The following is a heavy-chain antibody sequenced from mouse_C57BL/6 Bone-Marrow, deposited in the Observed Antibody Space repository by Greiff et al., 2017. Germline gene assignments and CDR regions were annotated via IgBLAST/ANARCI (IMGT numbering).Heavy chain of an antibody. CDR1: GYTFTSYW. CDR3: ARPYYGPMDY. CDR2: IDPSDSYT. Sequence: VKLQESGAELVRPGTSVKLSCKASGYTFTSYWMHWVKQRPGQGLEWIGVIDPSDSYTNYNQKFKGKATLTVDTSSSTAYMQLSSLTSEDSAVYYCARPYYGPMDYWGQGTSVTVSS. D-gene: IGHD1-2*01. V-gene: IGHV1-59*01. J-gene: IGHJ4*01.